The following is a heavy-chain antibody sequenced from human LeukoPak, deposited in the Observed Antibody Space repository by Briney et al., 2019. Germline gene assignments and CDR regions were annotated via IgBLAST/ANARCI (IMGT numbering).Heavy chain of an antibody. D-gene: IGHD3/OR15-3a*01. CDR1: RDSVSSNSVT. Sequence: SQTLSLTCSVSRDSVSSNSVTWHSIRQSPARGLECLGRTYYRSTWNNDYAVSVRGRITVNPDTYKHQFSLHLNSVTPEDTAVYYCARRRTQDDCFELGGERILVSVST. V-gene: IGHV6-1*01. CDR2: TYYRSTWNN. CDR3: ARRRTQDDCFEL. J-gene: IGHJ5*02.